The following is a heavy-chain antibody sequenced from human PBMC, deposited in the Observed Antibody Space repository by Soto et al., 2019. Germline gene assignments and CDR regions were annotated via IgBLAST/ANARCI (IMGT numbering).Heavy chain of an antibody. J-gene: IGHJ4*02. D-gene: IGHD2-15*01. CDR1: GFTFSDHY. Sequence: PGGSLRLSCVAPGFTFSDHYLDWVRQAPGKGLEWVGRIRHRVYSYTTEYAASVKGRFTISRDDSKNSLYLQMNSLKTEDTAVYYCVRGDCSGGGCYSAYCGQGTLVTSPQ. V-gene: IGHV3-72*01. CDR2: IRHRVYSYTT. CDR3: VRGDCSGGGCYSAY.